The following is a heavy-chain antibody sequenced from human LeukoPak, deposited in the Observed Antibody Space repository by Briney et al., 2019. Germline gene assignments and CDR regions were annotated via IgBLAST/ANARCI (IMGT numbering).Heavy chain of an antibody. CDR3: ARHGSSWYYFDY. V-gene: IGHV4-39*01. Sequence: PSETLSLTCTVSGGSISSSSYYWGWIRQPPGKGLEWIGSIYYSGSTYYNPSLKSRVTISVNTSKNQFSLKLSSVTAADTAVYYCARHGSSWYYFDYWGQGTLVTVSS. CDR1: GGSISSSSYY. CDR2: IYYSGST. J-gene: IGHJ4*02. D-gene: IGHD6-13*01.